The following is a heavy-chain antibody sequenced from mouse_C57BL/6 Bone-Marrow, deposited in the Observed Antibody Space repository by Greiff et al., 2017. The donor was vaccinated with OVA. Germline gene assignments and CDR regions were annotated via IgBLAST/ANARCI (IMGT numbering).Heavy chain of an antibody. CDR2: INPNNGGT. V-gene: IGHV1-26*01. D-gene: IGHD2-3*01. J-gene: IGHJ4*01. CDR1: GYTFTDYY. CDR3: ARWLLPMDY. Sequence: SGPELVKPGASVKISCKASGYTFTDYYMNWVKQSHGKSLEWIGDINPNNGGTSYNQKFKGKATLTVDKSSSTAYMELRSLTSEDSAVYYCARWLLPMDYWGQGTSVTVSS.